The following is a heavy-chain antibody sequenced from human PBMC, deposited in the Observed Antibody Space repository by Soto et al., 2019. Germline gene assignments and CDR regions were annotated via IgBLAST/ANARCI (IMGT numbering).Heavy chain of an antibody. CDR2: IYYSGST. J-gene: IGHJ4*02. V-gene: IGHV4-31*03. CDR3: ARGVLKLFDHHYFDY. CDR1: GGSISSGGYY. D-gene: IGHD3-9*01. Sequence: QVQLQESGPGLVKPSQTLSLTCTVSGGSISSGGYYWSWIRQHPGKGLEWIGYIYYSGSTYYNPSLKSRVTISVDTSKNQFSLKLSSVTAADTAVYYCARGVLKLFDHHYFDYWGQGTLVTVSS.